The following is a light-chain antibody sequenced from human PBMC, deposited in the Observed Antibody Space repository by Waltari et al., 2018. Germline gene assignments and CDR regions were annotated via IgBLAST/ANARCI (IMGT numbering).Light chain of an antibody. J-gene: IGLJ3*02. CDR1: SSDVGAYNL. V-gene: IGLV2-14*03. CDR2: DVT. Sequence: QSALPQPASVSGSPGQSITIPCPGGSSDVGAYNLLSWYQQHPGKAPKVMIYDVTERPSGISNRFSGSKSGYTASLTISGLQAEDEADYYCGSFTTSYTWVFGGGTTLTV. CDR3: GSFTTSYTWV.